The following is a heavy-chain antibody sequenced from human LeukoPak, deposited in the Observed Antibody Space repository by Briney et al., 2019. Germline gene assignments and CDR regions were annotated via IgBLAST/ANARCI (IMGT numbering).Heavy chain of an antibody. CDR2: ISYDGSNK. J-gene: IGHJ4*02. D-gene: IGHD6-13*01. CDR3: ARDEYAAAAGYFDY. V-gene: IGHV3-30-3*01. CDR1: GFTFSSYA. Sequence: GGSLRLSCAASGFTFSSYAMHWVRQAPGKGLEWVAVISYDGSNKYYADSVKGRFTISRDNSKNTLYLQMNSLRAEDTAVYYCARDEYAAAAGYFDYWGQGTLVTVSS.